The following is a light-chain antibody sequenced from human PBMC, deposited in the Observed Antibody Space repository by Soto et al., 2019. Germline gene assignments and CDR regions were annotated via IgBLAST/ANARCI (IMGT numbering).Light chain of an antibody. J-gene: IGKJ1*01. Sequence: EIVLTQSPGTLSLSPGERATLSCRASQSVSSSYLAWYQQKPGQAPRLLIYGASSRATGIPDRFSGSGSGTDFTLTISRLEPGDFAVYYCQQYGSSVTFGQGTKVDIK. CDR1: QSVSSSY. V-gene: IGKV3-20*01. CDR2: GAS. CDR3: QQYGSSVT.